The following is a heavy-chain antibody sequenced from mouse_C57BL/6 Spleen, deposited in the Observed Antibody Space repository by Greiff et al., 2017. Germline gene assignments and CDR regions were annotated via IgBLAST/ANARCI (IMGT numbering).Heavy chain of an antibody. CDR2: ISSGGSYT. Sequence: EVKLMESGGDLVKPGGSLKLSCAASGFTFSSYGLSWVRQTPDKRLEWVATISSGGSYTYYPDSVKGRFTISRDNAKNTLYLQMSSLKSEDTAMYYCARHGGSGYGYYFDYWGQGTTLTVSS. CDR1: GFTFSSYG. V-gene: IGHV5-6*02. CDR3: ARHGGSGYGYYFDY. D-gene: IGHD3-2*02. J-gene: IGHJ2*01.